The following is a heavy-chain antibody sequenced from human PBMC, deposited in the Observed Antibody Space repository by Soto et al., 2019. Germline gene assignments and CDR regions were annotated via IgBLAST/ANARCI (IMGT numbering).Heavy chain of an antibody. Sequence: SETLSLTCTVSGGSISSGDYYWSWIRQPPGKGLEWIGYIYYSGSTYYNPSLKSRVTISVDTSKNQFSLKLSSVTAADTAVYYCARDVPPYCSGGSCYWDYYYGMDVWGQGTTVTVSS. CDR1: GGSISSGDYY. CDR2: IYYSGST. V-gene: IGHV4-30-4*01. J-gene: IGHJ6*02. CDR3: ARDVPPYCSGGSCYWDYYYGMDV. D-gene: IGHD2-15*01.